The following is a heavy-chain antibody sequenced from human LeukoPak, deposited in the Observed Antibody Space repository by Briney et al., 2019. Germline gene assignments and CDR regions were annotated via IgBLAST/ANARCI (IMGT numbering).Heavy chain of an antibody. CDR2: IYYSGST. V-gene: IGHV4-30-4*01. J-gene: IGHJ4*02. Sequence: PSETLSLTCTVSGGSISSGDYYWSWIRQPPGKGLEWIGYIYYSGSTYYNPSLKSRVTISVDTSKNQFSLKLSSVTAAVTAVYYCARAVYGILTGPHTVDYWGQGTLVTVSS. CDR3: ARAVYGILTGPHTVDY. CDR1: GGSISSGDYY. D-gene: IGHD3-9*01.